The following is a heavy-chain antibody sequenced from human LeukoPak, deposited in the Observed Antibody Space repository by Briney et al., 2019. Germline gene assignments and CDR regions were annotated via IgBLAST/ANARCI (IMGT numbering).Heavy chain of an antibody. V-gene: IGHV4-39*07. D-gene: IGHD2-2*02. CDR1: GDSITSNNYY. CDR3: ARTLYPWNFDF. CDR2: IYYSGST. Sequence: SETLSLTCTVSGDSITSNNYYWGWIRQPPGKGLEWIGSIYYSGSTYYSPSLKSRLTISVDTSKNQFSLRLISVIAADTAVYYCARTLYPWNFDFWGKGILVTVSS. J-gene: IGHJ4*02.